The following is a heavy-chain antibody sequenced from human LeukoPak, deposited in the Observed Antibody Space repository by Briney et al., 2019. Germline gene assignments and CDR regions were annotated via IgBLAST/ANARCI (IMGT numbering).Heavy chain of an antibody. CDR2: IYYSGST. V-gene: IGHV4-31*03. CDR3: ARDDSSGYYYTAFGI. Sequence: KPSQTLSLTCTVSGGSISSGGYYWSWIRQHPGKGLEWIGYIYYSGSTYYNPSLKSRVTISVDTSKNQFSLKLSSVTAADTAVYYCARDDSSGYYYTAFGIWGQGTMVTVSS. CDR1: GGSISSGGYY. J-gene: IGHJ3*02. D-gene: IGHD3-22*01.